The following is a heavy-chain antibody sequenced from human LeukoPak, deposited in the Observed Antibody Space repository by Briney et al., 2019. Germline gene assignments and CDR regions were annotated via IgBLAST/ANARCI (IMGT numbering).Heavy chain of an antibody. D-gene: IGHD3-3*01. CDR2: IYTSGST. CDR1: GGSISSGSYY. J-gene: IGHJ3*02. CDR3: AREVRLPPLEDAFDI. Sequence: PSETLSLTCTVSGGSISSGSYYWSWIRQPAGKGLEWIGRIYTSGSTNYNPSLKSRVTISVDTSKNQFSLKLSSVTAADTAVYYCAREVRLPPLEDAFDIWGQGTMVTVSS. V-gene: IGHV4-61*02.